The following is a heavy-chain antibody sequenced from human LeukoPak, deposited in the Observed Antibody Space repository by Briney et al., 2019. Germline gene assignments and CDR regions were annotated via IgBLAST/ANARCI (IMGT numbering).Heavy chain of an antibody. D-gene: IGHD5-24*01. J-gene: IGHJ4*02. V-gene: IGHV1-18*01. CDR2: ISAYNGNT. Sequence: ASVKVSCKASGYTFTSYGISWVRQAPGQGLEWMGWISAYNGNTNYAQKLQGRVTMTTDTSTSTAYMELRSLRSDDTAVYYCARVRLDGYNSLSFFEGDYWGQGTLVTVSS. CDR1: GYTFTSYG. CDR3: ARVRLDGYNSLSFFEGDY.